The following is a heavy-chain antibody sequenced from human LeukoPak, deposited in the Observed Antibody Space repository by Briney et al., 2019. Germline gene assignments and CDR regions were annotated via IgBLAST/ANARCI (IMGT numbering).Heavy chain of an antibody. D-gene: IGHD1-26*01. Sequence: GCLRLSCAASGFTFSSYAMSWVRQAPGKGLEWVSGIAGSSDSTYYADSVKGRFTISRDNSKNTLYLQMNSLRAEDTAVYYCANQVGATFNWGRGTLVTVSS. CDR1: GFTFSSYA. J-gene: IGHJ4*02. CDR3: ANQVGATFN. V-gene: IGHV3-23*01. CDR2: IAGSSDST.